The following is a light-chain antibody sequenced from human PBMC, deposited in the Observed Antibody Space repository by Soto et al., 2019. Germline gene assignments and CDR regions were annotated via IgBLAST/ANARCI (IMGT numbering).Light chain of an antibody. Sequence: QSALTQPASVSGSPGQSITISCTGTSSDVGAYNYVSWYQQHPGKAPKLMIYDVNGRPSGVSNRFSGSKSGNTASLTISGLQAEDEADYYCTSWTTSTTMKFGGGTKVTVL. CDR3: TSWTTSTTMK. CDR2: DVN. CDR1: SSDVGAYNY. J-gene: IGLJ2*01. V-gene: IGLV2-14*01.